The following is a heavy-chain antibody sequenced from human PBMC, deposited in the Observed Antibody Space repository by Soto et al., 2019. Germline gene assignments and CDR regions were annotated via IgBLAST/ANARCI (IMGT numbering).Heavy chain of an antibody. J-gene: IGHJ4*02. D-gene: IGHD1-26*01. Sequence: LCGGSISSYYWSWIRQPAGKGLEWIGRIYTSGSTNYNPSLKSRVTMSVDTSKNQFSLKLSSVTAADTAVYYCAREGGSYYYFDYWGQGTLVTVSS. CDR2: IYTSGST. V-gene: IGHV4-4*07. CDR1: GGSISSYY. CDR3: AREGGSYYYFDY.